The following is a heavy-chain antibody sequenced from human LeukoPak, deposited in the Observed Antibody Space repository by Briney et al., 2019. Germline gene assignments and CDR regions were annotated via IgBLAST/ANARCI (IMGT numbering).Heavy chain of an antibody. CDR1: GFNFSGYW. CDR2: INSDGYSI. D-gene: IGHD6-19*01. CDR3: TRAGYSSGFDS. J-gene: IGHJ5*01. Sequence: GGSLRLSCAASGFNFSGYWMHWVRQAPGKGLVWVSRINSDGYSITYADSVKGRFTISRDNAKNTLYLQMNSLIAEDTAVYFCTRAGYSSGFDSWGQGTLVTVSS. V-gene: IGHV3-74*03.